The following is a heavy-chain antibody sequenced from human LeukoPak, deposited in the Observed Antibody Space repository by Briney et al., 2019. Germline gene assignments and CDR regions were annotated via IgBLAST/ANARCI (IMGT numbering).Heavy chain of an antibody. Sequence: SETRSLTCAVDSGSFGVYYWRWIRHPQGKAREWIGEMNHGGSTNYNPSLRTRVTISVDTSKNQFSLNLRPGTAADTRGFLFAREPRYYYYYYSMDVWGKGTTLPVP. CDR2: MNHGGST. CDR1: SGSFGVYY. V-gene: IGHV4-34*01. CDR3: AREPRYYYYYYSMDV. J-gene: IGHJ6*03.